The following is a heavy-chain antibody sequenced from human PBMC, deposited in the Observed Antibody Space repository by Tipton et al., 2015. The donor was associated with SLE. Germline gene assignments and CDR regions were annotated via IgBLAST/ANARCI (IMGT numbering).Heavy chain of an antibody. D-gene: IGHD3-16*01. Sequence: TLSLTCTVSGGSISSGGHYWSWIRQHPGKGLEWIGYIYYSGSTFYNPSLNSRVTISVDTSKNQFSLKLTSVTAADTAVYYCARRDGGGYFDLWCRGSLFTFSS. CDR3: ARRDGGGYFDL. CDR2: IYYSGST. CDR1: GGSISSGGHY. J-gene: IGHJ2*01. V-gene: IGHV4-31*03.